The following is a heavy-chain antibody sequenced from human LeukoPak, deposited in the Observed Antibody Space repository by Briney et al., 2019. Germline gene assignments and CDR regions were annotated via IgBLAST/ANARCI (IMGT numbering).Heavy chain of an antibody. Sequence: GASVKVSCKASGYTFSTYDINWVRQVTGQGPEWMGWMNPNSGKTGYSQKFQGRINLTRNTSISTAYMEVSSLRSEDTALYYCVRAAQEGRDSMTGTHTGNWFDPWGQGTLVTVSS. J-gene: IGHJ5*02. CDR2: MNPNSGKT. CDR1: GYTFSTYD. V-gene: IGHV1-8*01. CDR3: VRAAQEGRDSMTGTHTGNWFDP. D-gene: IGHD3-9*01.